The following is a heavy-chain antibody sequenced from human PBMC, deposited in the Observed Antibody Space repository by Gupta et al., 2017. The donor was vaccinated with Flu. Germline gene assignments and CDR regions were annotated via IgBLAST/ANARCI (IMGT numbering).Heavy chain of an antibody. D-gene: IGHD1-20*01. J-gene: IGHJ6*02. V-gene: IGHV1-2*02. CDR3: ARDQVSYYGMDV. Sequence: QVQLEQSGTEAKKPGASVKVSSKASGYPFSAYFIHWVRQAPGQGLEWMGWITPTTGETNYEQKFQGRVTLTQDTSQSTAYMELTGLRSDDSAIYFGARDQVSYYGMDVWGQGTTVAVSS. CDR1: GYPFSAYF. CDR2: ITPTTGET.